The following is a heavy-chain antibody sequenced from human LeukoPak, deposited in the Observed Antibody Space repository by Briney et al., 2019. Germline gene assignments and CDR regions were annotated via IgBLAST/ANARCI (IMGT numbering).Heavy chain of an antibody. Sequence: SETLSLTCAVYGGSFSGYYWSWIRQPPGKGLEWIGEINHSGSTNYNPSLKSRVTISVDTSKNQFSLKLSSVTAADTAVYYCARKGDYSSTDYWGQGTLVTVSS. CDR1: GGSFSGYY. V-gene: IGHV4-34*01. CDR2: INHSGST. D-gene: IGHD6-13*01. J-gene: IGHJ4*02. CDR3: ARKGDYSSTDY.